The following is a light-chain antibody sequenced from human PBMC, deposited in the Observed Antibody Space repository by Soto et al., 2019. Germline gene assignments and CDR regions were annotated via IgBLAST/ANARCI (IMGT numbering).Light chain of an antibody. CDR1: KLGEKY. J-gene: IGLJ1*01. Sequence: SYELTQPPSVSVSPGQTASITCSGEKLGEKYACWYQQKPGQSPVLVIYQDSKRPSGIPERFSGSNSGNTATLTISGTQAMDEADYYCQAWDSSTYFLGTGTKVTVL. V-gene: IGLV3-1*01. CDR2: QDS. CDR3: QAWDSSTYF.